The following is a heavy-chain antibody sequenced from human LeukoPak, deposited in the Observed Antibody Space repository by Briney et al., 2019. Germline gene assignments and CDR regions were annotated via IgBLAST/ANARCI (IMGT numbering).Heavy chain of an antibody. V-gene: IGHV3-21*01. D-gene: IGHD3-16*01. CDR3: AREVPLGGYDY. CDR2: ISSSSSYI. J-gene: IGHJ4*02. CDR1: GFTFSSCA. Sequence: GGSPRLSCAASGFTFSSCAMSWVRQAPGKGLEWVSSISSSSSYIYYADSVKGRFTISRDNAKNSLYLQMNSLRAEDTAVYYCAREVPLGGYDYWGQGTLVTVSS.